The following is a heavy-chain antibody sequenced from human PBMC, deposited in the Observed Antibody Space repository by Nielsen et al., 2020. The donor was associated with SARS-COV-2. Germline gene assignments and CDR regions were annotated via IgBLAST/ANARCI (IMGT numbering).Heavy chain of an antibody. J-gene: IGHJ6*02. CDR2: ISWNSGSI. V-gene: IGHV3-9*01. CDR1: GFTFDDYA. CDR3: AREEYYYYYGMDV. Sequence: GGSLRLSCAASGFTFDDYAMHWVRQAPGKGLEWVSGISWNSGSIGYADSVKGRFTISRDNAKNSLYLQMNSLRDEDTAVYYCAREEYYYYYGMDVWGQGTTVTVSS.